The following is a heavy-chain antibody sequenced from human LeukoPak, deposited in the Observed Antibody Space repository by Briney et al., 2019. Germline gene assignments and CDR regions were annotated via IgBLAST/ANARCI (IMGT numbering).Heavy chain of an antibody. CDR2: INHSGST. V-gene: IGHV4-34*01. J-gene: IGHJ6*04. CDR1: GGSFSGYY. CDR3: ARSRYYGSGSQKNYYYYGMDV. D-gene: IGHD3-10*01. Sequence: SETLSLTCAVYGGSFSGYYWSWLRQPPGKGLEWIGEINHSGSTNYNPSLKSRVTISVDTSKNQFSLKLSSVTAADTAVYYCARSRYYGSGSQKNYYYYGMDVWGKGTTVTVSS.